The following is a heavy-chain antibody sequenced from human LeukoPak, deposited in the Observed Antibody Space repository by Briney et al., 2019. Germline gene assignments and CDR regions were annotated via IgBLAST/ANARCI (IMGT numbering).Heavy chain of an antibody. Sequence: GGSLRLSCAASGFTFSSYWMSWVRQAPGKGLEWVANIKQDGSEKYYVDSVKGRFTISRDNAKNSLYLQMNSLRAEDTAVYYCARDLYYYDSSGYDYWGQGTLVTVSS. CDR2: IKQDGSEK. J-gene: IGHJ4*02. CDR3: ARDLYYYDSSGYDY. V-gene: IGHV3-7*01. D-gene: IGHD3-22*01. CDR1: GFTFSSYW.